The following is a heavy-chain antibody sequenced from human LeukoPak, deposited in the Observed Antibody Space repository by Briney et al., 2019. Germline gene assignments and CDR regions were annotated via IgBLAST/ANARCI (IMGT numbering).Heavy chain of an antibody. D-gene: IGHD3-3*01. CDR2: IYYSGST. CDR3: ARGYDFWSGYYDY. J-gene: IGHJ4*02. CDR1: GGSISSSSYC. Sequence: SETLSLTCTVSGGSISSSSYCWGWIRQPPGKGLEWIGSIYYSGSTYYNPSLKSRVTISVDTSKNQFSLKLSSVTAADTAVYYCARGYDFWSGYYDYWGQGTLVTVSS. V-gene: IGHV4-39*07.